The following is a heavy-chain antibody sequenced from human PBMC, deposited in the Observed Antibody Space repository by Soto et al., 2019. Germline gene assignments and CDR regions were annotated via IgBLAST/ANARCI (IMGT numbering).Heavy chain of an antibody. J-gene: IGHJ6*02. D-gene: IGHD6-13*01. CDR1: GFTFSDYY. CDR2: ISSSSSYT. Sequence: GGSLRLSCAASGFTFSDYYMSWIRQAPGKGLEWVSYISSSSSYTNYADSVKGRFTISRDNAKNSLYLQMNSLRAEDTAVYYCARGRTAAADWFYHYVMDVCAQGTTVTVSS. CDR3: ARGRTAAADWFYHYVMDV. V-gene: IGHV3-11*06.